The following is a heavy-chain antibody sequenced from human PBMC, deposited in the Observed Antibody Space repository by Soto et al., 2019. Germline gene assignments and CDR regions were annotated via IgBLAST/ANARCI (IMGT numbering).Heavy chain of an antibody. CDR2: ISYDGSNK. J-gene: IGHJ4*02. V-gene: IGHV3-30-3*01. Sequence: QVQLVESGGGVVRPGRSLRLSCAASGFTFSSYAIHWVRQAPGKGLEWVAVISYDGSNKYYADSVKGRFTISRDNSKNTLYLQMNSLRAEDTAVYYCAREHYDSSGSSPEFDYWGQGTLVTVSS. D-gene: IGHD3-22*01. CDR1: GFTFSSYA. CDR3: AREHYDSSGSSPEFDY.